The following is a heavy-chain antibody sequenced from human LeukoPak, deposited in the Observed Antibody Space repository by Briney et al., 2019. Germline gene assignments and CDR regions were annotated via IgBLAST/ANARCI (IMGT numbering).Heavy chain of an antibody. D-gene: IGHD5-24*01. CDR2: INHSGST. V-gene: IGHV4-34*01. Sequence: NPSETLSLTCAVYGVSFSGYYWSWIRQPPGKGLEWIGEINHSGSTNYNPSLKSRVTISVDTSKNQFSLKLSSVTAADTAVYYCARARARWLQLDAFDIWGQGTMVTVSS. CDR3: ARARARWLQLDAFDI. J-gene: IGHJ3*02. CDR1: GVSFSGYY.